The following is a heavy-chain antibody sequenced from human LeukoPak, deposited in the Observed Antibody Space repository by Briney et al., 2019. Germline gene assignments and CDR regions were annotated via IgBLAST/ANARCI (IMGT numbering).Heavy chain of an antibody. CDR3: AKGSAWYFDY. CDR1: GFIFSRYG. J-gene: IGHJ4*02. V-gene: IGHV3-30*02. Sequence: GGSLRLSCAASGFIFSRYGMHWVRQAPGKGLEWVAFIQYDGSNEYYADSVKGRFTISRDNSKNTLYLQMNSLRAEDTAVYDCAKGSAWYFDYWGQGTLVTVSS. CDR2: IQYDGSNE. D-gene: IGHD6-19*01.